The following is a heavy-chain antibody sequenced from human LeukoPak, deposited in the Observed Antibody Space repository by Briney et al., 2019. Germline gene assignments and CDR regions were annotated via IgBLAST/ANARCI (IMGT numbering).Heavy chain of an antibody. D-gene: IGHD2-2*01. CDR2: IYSGGST. Sequence: PSETLSLTCTVSGGSISSYYWSWIRQPPGKGLEWVSVIYSGGSTYYADSVKGRFTISRDNSKNTLYLQMNNLRAEDTAVYYCARSEEGYCSSTSCLNWFDPWGQGTLVTVSS. J-gene: IGHJ5*02. CDR1: GGSISSYY. V-gene: IGHV3-66*01. CDR3: ARSEEGYCSSTSCLNWFDP.